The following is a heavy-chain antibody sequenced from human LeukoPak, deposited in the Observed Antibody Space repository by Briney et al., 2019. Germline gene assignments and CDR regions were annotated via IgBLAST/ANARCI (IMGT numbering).Heavy chain of an antibody. CDR1: GFTFSSYA. V-gene: IGHV3-30-3*01. CDR2: ISYDGSNK. J-gene: IGHJ1*01. CDR3: ARDPPTVVTPYFQH. Sequence: GGSLRLSCAASGFTFSSYAMHWVRQAPGKGLEWVAVISYDGSNKYYADSVKGRFTISRDNSKNTLYLQMNSLRAEDTAVYYCARDPPTVVTPYFQHWGQGTLVTVSS. D-gene: IGHD4-23*01.